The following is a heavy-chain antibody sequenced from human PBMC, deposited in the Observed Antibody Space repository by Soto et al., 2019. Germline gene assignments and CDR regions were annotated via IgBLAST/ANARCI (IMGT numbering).Heavy chain of an antibody. V-gene: IGHV3-23*01. Sequence: PGGSLRLSCVASGYNFYKYAVSWVRQAPGKGLEWVSAISSGGDNTHYADSVKGRFTITRDNSKNMLYLEMNSLTVEDTAVYYCVRRAQYFDGTGFHAFDIWGQGTRVTVSS. CDR1: GYNFYKYA. D-gene: IGHD3-22*01. CDR3: VRRAQYFDGTGFHAFDI. J-gene: IGHJ3*02. CDR2: ISSGGDNT.